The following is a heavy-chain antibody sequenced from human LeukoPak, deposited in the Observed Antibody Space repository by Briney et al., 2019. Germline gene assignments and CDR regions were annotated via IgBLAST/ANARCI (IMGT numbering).Heavy chain of an antibody. Sequence: GGSLRLSCAASGFTFSSYAMSWVRQAPGKGLEWVSAISGSGGSTYYADSVKGRFTISRDNSKNTLYLQMNSLRAEDTAVYYCANTQGQWPVPFDYWGQGTLVTVSS. CDR1: GFTFSSYA. D-gene: IGHD6-19*01. CDR3: ANTQGQWPVPFDY. J-gene: IGHJ4*02. CDR2: ISGSGGST. V-gene: IGHV3-23*01.